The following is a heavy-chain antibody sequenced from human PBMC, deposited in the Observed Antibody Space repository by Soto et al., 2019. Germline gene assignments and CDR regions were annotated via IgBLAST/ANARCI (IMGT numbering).Heavy chain of an antibody. CDR1: GITFSRYA. CDR2: ISGSGGST. Sequence: ESGGGLVQPGGSLRLSCAASGITFSRYAMSWVRQAPGKGLEWVSAISGSGGSTYYADSVKGRFTISRDNSKNTLYLQMNSLRAEDTAVYYCAKVLSRYGYPKGDYFDYWGQGTLVTVSS. V-gene: IGHV3-23*01. CDR3: AKVLSRYGYPKGDYFDY. D-gene: IGHD5-12*01. J-gene: IGHJ4*02.